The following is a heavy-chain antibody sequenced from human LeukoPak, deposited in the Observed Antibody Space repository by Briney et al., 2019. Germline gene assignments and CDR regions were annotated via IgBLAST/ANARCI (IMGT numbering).Heavy chain of an antibody. J-gene: IGHJ6*02. D-gene: IGHD3-9*01. CDR3: ARAYLPDILTGYRINGMDV. Sequence: ASVKVSCKASGGTFSSYTISWVRQAPGQGLEWMGWIIPILGIANYAQKFQGRVTITADKSTSTAYMELSSLRSEDTAVYYCARAYLPDILTGYRINGMDVWGQGTTVTVSS. CDR1: GGTFSSYT. CDR2: IIPILGIA. V-gene: IGHV1-69*10.